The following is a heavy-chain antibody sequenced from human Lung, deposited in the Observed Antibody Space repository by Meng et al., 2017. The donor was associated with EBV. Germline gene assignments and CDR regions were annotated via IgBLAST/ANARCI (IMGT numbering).Heavy chain of an antibody. Sequence: QVQLEESGXGVVQPGXALRLSCAAYGFTLRSYGMHWVRQAPGKVLEWVAVISYDGSNKYYADSVKGRFTISRDNSKNTLYLQMNSLRAEDTAVYYCAKSYYYDSSGYSPFDYWGQGTLVTVAS. CDR1: GFTLRSYG. CDR2: ISYDGSNK. V-gene: IGHV3-30*18. J-gene: IGHJ4*02. CDR3: AKSYYYDSSGYSPFDY. D-gene: IGHD3-22*01.